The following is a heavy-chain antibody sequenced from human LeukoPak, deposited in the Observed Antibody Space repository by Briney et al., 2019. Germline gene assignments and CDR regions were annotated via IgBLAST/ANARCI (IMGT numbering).Heavy chain of an antibody. CDR1: GFTFGSFA. V-gene: IGHV3-30*04. CDR3: ARDGRRDLQYFDY. J-gene: IGHJ4*02. CDR2: ISYDGSNK. Sequence: GGSLRLSCAASGFTFGSFAMHWVRQAPGKGLEWVALISYDGSNKYYADSVKGRFTISRDNSKNTLYLQMNSLRAEDTAVYYCARDGRRDLQYFDYWGQGTLVTVSS. D-gene: IGHD5-24*01.